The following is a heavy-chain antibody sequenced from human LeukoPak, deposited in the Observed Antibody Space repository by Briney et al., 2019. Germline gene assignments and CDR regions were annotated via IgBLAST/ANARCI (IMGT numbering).Heavy chain of an antibody. Sequence: GGSLRLSCAASGFPFSSYAMSWVRQAPGKGLEWVSAISGSGDSTYYADSVKGRFTISRGNSKNTLYLQMNSLRAEDTAVYYCARVIGWDEPFDIWGQGTMVTVSS. J-gene: IGHJ3*02. CDR2: ISGSGDST. D-gene: IGHD1-26*01. CDR3: ARVIGWDEPFDI. V-gene: IGHV3-23*01. CDR1: GFPFSSYA.